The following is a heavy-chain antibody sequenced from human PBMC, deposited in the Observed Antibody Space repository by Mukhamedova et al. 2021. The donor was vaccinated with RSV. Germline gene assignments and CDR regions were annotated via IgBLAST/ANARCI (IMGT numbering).Heavy chain of an antibody. CDR2: ISYDGSNK. CDR1: SYA. V-gene: IGHV3-30-3*01. D-gene: IGHD3-22*01. J-gene: IGHJ5*01. CDR3: ARDRDPYYYDSSGYYNW. Sequence: SYAMHWVRQAPGKGLERVAVISYDGSNKYYADSVKGRFTISRDNSKNTLYLQMNSLRAEDTAVYYCARDRDPYYYDSSGYYNW.